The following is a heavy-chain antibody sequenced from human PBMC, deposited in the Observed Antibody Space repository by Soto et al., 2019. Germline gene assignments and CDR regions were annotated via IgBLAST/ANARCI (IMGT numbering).Heavy chain of an antibody. CDR2: IYPGDSDT. CDR3: ARHAVGGADDANYFDP. D-gene: IGHD3-3*01. J-gene: IGHJ5*02. CDR1: GYTFTTSW. Sequence: GQSLKISCKASGYTFTTSWIGWVRQMPGKGLEWMGIIYPGDSDTRYSPSFRGQVTISADKSISTAYLQWNSLKASDTAMYYCARHAVGGADDANYFDPWGKGTQVTVSS. V-gene: IGHV5-51*01.